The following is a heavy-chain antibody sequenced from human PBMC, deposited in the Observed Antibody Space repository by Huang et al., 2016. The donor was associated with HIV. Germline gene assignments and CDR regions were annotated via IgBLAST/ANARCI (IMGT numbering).Heavy chain of an antibody. Sequence: QVQLVQSGAEVKKPGASVRVSCKASGYTFTSYGINWVRQAPGQGLEWMGWVVSYNGNTNYARKFQGRVTMTTDTFTNTAYMELRSLRSDDTAVFYCARVDGYSNFLHFDYWGQGTLVTVSS. CDR3: ARVDGYSNFLHFDY. J-gene: IGHJ4*02. V-gene: IGHV1-18*01. D-gene: IGHD4-4*01. CDR2: VVSYNGNT. CDR1: GYTFTSYG.